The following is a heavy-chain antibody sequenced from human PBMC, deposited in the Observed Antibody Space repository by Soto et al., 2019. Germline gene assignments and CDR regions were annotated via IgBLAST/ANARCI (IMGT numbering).Heavy chain of an antibody. D-gene: IGHD3-10*01. V-gene: IGHV4-59*01. CDR1: GGSINSYF. CDR2: IYYSGST. CDR3: ARAGTNMVQFDY. J-gene: IGHJ4*02. Sequence: PSETLSLTCTVSGGSINSYFWSWIRQSPGKGLEWTGHIYYSGSTSYSPSLKSRVSISVDTSKNQFSLEVHSVTAEDTAVYYCARAGTNMVQFDYWGQGTLVAVSS.